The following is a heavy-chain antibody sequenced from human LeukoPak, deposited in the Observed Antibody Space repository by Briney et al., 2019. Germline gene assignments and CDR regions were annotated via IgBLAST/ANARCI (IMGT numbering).Heavy chain of an antibody. CDR2: ITPLFGTA. J-gene: IGHJ4*02. Sequence: SVKVSCKSSGGTFSKYTISWVRQRPGQGLEWMGGITPLFGTATYAQKFQGRVTITADESASTAYMELSSLRSGDTAVYYCAREYGYSYGRPWDWGQGTLVTISS. CDR3: AREYGYSYGRPWD. CDR1: GGTFSKYT. D-gene: IGHD5-18*01. V-gene: IGHV1-69*13.